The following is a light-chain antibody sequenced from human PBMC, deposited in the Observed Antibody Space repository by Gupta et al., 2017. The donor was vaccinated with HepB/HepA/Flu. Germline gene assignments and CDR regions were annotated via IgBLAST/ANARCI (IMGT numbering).Light chain of an antibody. J-gene: IGLJ2*01. V-gene: IGLV4-69*01. CDR3: QTWGTDIQL. CDR1: SGHSDYA. CDR2: LNSDGSH. Sequence: QLVLTQSPSASASLGASVRLTCPLSSGHSDYAIAWHPQQPEQGPRYLMKLNSDGSHSKGDGIPDRFSGSRSGAERYLTISSLQSEDEADYYCQTWGTDIQLFGGGTKLTVL.